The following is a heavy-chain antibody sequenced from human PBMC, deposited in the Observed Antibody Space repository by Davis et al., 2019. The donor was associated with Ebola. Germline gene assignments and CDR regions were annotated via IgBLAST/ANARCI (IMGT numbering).Heavy chain of an antibody. CDR2: ISGSGGST. J-gene: IGHJ4*02. CDR1: GFTFSSYA. Sequence: GESLKISCAASGFTFSSYAMSWVRQAPGKGLEWVSAISGSGGSTYYADSVKGRFTISRDNSKNTLYLQMNSLRAEDTAVYYCAKEGEVAALPSPDYWGQGTLVTVSS. V-gene: IGHV3-23*01. D-gene: IGHD6-13*01. CDR3: AKEGEVAALPSPDY.